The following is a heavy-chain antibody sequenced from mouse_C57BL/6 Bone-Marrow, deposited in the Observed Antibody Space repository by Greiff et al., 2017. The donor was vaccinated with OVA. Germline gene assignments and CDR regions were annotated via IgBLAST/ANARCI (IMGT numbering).Heavy chain of an antibody. CDR2: IDPSDSYT. CDR1: GYTFTSYW. D-gene: IGHD1-1*01. CDR3: ARYYGSKDYYAMDY. V-gene: IGHV1-69*01. J-gene: IGHJ4*01. Sequence: QVQLQQPGAELVMPGASVKLSCKASGYTFTSYWMHWVKQRPGQGLEWIGEIDPSDSYTNYNQKFKGKSTLTVDKSSSTAYMQLSSLTSEDSAVYYGARYYGSKDYYAMDYWGQGTSVTVSS.